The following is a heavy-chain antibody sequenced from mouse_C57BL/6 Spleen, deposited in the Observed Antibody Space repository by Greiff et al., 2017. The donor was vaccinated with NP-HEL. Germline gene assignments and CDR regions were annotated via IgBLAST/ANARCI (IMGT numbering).Heavy chain of an antibody. CDR1: GYTFTSYG. V-gene: IGHV1-81*01. CDR2: IYPRSGNT. D-gene: IGHD3-2*02. CDR3: ARAETAQAYYAMDY. Sequence: VQLQQSGAELARPGASVKLSCKASGYTFTSYGISWVKQRTGQGLEWIGEIYPRSGNTYYNEKFKGKATLTADKSSSTAYVELRSLTSEDSAVYFCARAETAQAYYAMDYWGQGTSVTVSS. J-gene: IGHJ4*01.